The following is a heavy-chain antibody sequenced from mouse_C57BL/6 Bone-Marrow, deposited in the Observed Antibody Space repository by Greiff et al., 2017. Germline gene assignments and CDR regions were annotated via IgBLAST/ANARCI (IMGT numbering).Heavy chain of an antibody. J-gene: IGHJ4*01. Sequence: EVQGVESGGGLVQPGGSLSLSCAASGFTFTDSYMSWVRQPPGKALEWLGFIRNKANGYTTAYSASVKGRFTISRDNSQSILYLQMNALRAEDSATYYCARCPDGYDVPYAMDYWGQGTSVTVSS. V-gene: IGHV7-3*01. D-gene: IGHD2-2*01. CDR2: IRNKANGYTT. CDR3: ARCPDGYDVPYAMDY. CDR1: GFTFTDSY.